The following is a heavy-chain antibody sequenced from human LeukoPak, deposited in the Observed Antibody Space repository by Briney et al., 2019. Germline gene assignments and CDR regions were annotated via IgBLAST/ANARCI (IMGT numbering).Heavy chain of an antibody. Sequence: ASVKVSCKASGGTFSSYAISWVRQAPGQGLEWMGRIIPILGIANYAQKFQGRVTITADKSTSTAYMELSSLRSEDTAVYYCARAPEVVVAATRALGYWGQGTLVTVSS. CDR2: IIPILGIA. D-gene: IGHD2-15*01. CDR3: ARAPEVVVAATRALGY. CDR1: GGTFSSYA. V-gene: IGHV1-69*04. J-gene: IGHJ4*02.